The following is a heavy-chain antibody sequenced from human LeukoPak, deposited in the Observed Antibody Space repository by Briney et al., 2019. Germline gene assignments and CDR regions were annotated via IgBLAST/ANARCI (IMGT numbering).Heavy chain of an antibody. J-gene: IGHJ4*02. CDR3: ARDGDIVATIVDY. D-gene: IGHD5-12*01. CDR2: INAGNGDT. CDR1: GYTFTDFA. Sequence: ASVKVSCKASGYTFTDFAMHWVRQAPGQRLEWMGWINAGNGDTKSSQKFQGRVTITRDTSASTAYMELRSLRSDDTAVYYCARDGDIVATIVDYWGQGTLVTVSS. V-gene: IGHV1-3*01.